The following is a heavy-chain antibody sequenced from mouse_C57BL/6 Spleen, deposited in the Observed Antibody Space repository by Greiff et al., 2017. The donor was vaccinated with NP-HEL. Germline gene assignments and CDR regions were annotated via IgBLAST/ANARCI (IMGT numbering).Heavy chain of an antibody. CDR2: IYPGSGST. D-gene: IGHD2-1*01. Sequence: QVQLQQSGAELVKPGASVKMSCKASGYTFTSYWITWVKQRPGQGLEWIGDIYPGSGSTNYNEKFKSKATLTVDTSSSTAYMQLSSLTSEDSAVYYCARGGGNYGAMDYWGQGTSVTVSS. CDR1: GYTFTSYW. J-gene: IGHJ4*01. V-gene: IGHV1-55*01. CDR3: ARGGGNYGAMDY.